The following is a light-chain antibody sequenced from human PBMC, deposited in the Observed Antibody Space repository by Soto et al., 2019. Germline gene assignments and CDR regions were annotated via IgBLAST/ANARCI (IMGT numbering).Light chain of an antibody. CDR3: SSYTGSNTVV. CDR2: EGN. J-gene: IGLJ2*01. V-gene: IGLV2-8*01. CDR1: SSDVGGYSY. Sequence: QSALTQPPSASGSPGQSVTISCTGASSDVGGYSYVSWYQQHPGKAPKLMIYEGNKRPSGVPDRFSGSKSGNTASLTVSGLQAEDEADYYCSSYTGSNTVVFGGGTKLTVL.